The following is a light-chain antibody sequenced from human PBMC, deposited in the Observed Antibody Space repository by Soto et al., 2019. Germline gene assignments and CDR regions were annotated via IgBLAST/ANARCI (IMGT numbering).Light chain of an antibody. Sequence: QSVLTQPASVSGSPGQSITISCTGTSSDVGGYNYVSWYQQHPGKAPKLMIYEVSYRPSGVSNRFSGSKSGNTASLTISGLQAEDEADYFCSSYGSTSTRYVFGTGTKVTVL. CDR1: SSDVGGYNY. CDR2: EVS. J-gene: IGLJ1*01. V-gene: IGLV2-14*01. CDR3: SSYGSTSTRYV.